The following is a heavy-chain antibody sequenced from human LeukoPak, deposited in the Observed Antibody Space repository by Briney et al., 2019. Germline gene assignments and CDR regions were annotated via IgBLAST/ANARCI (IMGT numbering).Heavy chain of an antibody. Sequence: GGSLRLSCAASGFTFSSYWMSWVRQAPGKGLEWVVNIKQDGSEKYYVDSVKGRFTISRDNAKNSLYLQMNSLRAEDTAVYYCARDLGSSPGGDAFDIWGQGTMVTVSS. J-gene: IGHJ3*02. CDR2: IKQDGSEK. D-gene: IGHD6-13*01. CDR1: GFTFSSYW. CDR3: ARDLGSSPGGDAFDI. V-gene: IGHV3-7*01.